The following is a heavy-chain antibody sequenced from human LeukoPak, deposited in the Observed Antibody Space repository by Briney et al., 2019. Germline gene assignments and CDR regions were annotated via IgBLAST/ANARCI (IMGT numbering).Heavy chain of an antibody. J-gene: IGHJ4*02. V-gene: IGHV3-30-3*01. Sequence: GGSLRLSCAATGFTFSNYAIHWGRQAPGKGLEWVAFISDNGSRQHYADSVKGRFTISRDNSKNTLNLQMNSLRAEDTAVYYCVKDRTGTYTLDYWGQGTLVTVSS. CDR1: GFTFSNYA. D-gene: IGHD3-10*01. CDR3: VKDRTGTYTLDY. CDR2: ISDNGSRQ.